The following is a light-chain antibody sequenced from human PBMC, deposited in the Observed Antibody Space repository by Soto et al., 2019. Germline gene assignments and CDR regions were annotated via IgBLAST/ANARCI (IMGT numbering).Light chain of an antibody. CDR3: SSYTASSTWV. Sequence: QSVLTQPASVSGSPGQALTISCTGTSRDVGGYNYVSWYQISPGKPPKLIIYEVRNRPSGVSDRFSGSRSGNTASLAISGLQPEDAADYYCSSYTASSTWVFGGGTKVTVL. V-gene: IGLV2-14*01. CDR2: EVR. J-gene: IGLJ3*02. CDR1: SRDVGGYNY.